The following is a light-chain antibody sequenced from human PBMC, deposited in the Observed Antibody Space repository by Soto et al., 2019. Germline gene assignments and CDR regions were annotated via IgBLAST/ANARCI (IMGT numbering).Light chain of an antibody. Sequence: DIQMTQSPSTLSASVVDRVTITCRASQSISSWLAWYQQKPGKAPKLLIYKASSLESGVPSRFSGSGSGTEFTLTISSLQPDDFATYYCQQYNSQGTFGQGTKVDI. CDR2: KAS. CDR1: QSISSW. J-gene: IGKJ1*01. CDR3: QQYNSQGT. V-gene: IGKV1-5*03.